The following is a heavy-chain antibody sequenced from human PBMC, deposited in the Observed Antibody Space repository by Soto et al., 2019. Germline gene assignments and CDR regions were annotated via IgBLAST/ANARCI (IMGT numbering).Heavy chain of an antibody. J-gene: IGHJ6*02. CDR1: GGSISSNSYY. CDR2: IHHSGIT. Sequence: SETLSLTCTVSGGSISSNSYYWGWIRQPPGKGLEWNADIHHSGITNYNPSLTSRVTISVDTSKNQFSLKLNSVSAADTAVYYCARRTPRNSSGYYWYYYYYGMDVWGQGTTVTVSS. V-gene: IGHV4-39*01. CDR3: ARRTPRNSSGYYWYYYYYGMDV. D-gene: IGHD3-22*01.